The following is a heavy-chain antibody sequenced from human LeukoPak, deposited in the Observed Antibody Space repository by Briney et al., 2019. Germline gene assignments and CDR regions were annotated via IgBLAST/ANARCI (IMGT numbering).Heavy chain of an antibody. Sequence: GGSLRLSCAAPGFTFSSYTLNWVRQAPGKGLEWISSIGSSSSYIYYADSVKGRFTISRDNAKNSLYLQMNSLRAEDTAVYYCAQYCSGGSCYSTFDYWGQGTLVTVSS. CDR1: GFTFSSYT. CDR3: AQYCSGGSCYSTFDY. J-gene: IGHJ4*02. V-gene: IGHV3-21*01. CDR2: IGSSSSYI. D-gene: IGHD2-15*01.